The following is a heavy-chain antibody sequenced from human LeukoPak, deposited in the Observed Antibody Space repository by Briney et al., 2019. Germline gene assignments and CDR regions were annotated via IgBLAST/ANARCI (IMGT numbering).Heavy chain of an antibody. CDR2: INPNSGGT. V-gene: IGHV1-2*02. J-gene: IGHJ6*02. Sequence: ASVKVSCKASGYTFTGYYMHWVRQAPGQGLEWMGWINPNSGGTNYAQKFQGRVTMTRDTSISTAYMELRSLRSDDTAVYYCARVRAEGYSDGMDVWGQGTTVTVSS. CDR1: GYTFTGYY. D-gene: IGHD6-13*01. CDR3: ARVRAEGYSDGMDV.